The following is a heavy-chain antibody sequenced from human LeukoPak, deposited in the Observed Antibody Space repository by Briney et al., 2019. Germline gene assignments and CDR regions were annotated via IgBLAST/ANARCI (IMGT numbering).Heavy chain of an antibody. Sequence: PGRSLRLSCAASGFTFSKSAMHWVRQAPGEGLEWVAVIWYDGTNKFYADSVKGRFTISTDNSKNTLYLQMNSLRVEDTAVYYCAKSYYYGSGSPSLDYWGQGTLVTVSS. CDR3: AKSYYYGSGSPSLDY. CDR2: IWYDGTNK. J-gene: IGHJ4*02. CDR1: GFTFSKSA. D-gene: IGHD3-10*01. V-gene: IGHV3-33*06.